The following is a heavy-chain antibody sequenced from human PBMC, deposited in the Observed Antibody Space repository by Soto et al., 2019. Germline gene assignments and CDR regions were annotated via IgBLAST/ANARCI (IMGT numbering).Heavy chain of an antibody. CDR1: GFAFSSYA. V-gene: IGHV3-23*01. CDR3: AKKEGTNWNYDY. CDR2: ISAGAYST. D-gene: IGHD1-7*01. J-gene: IGHJ4*02. Sequence: GGSLRLSCAASGFAFSSYALSWVRQAPGKGLEWVSAISAGAYSTYYADSVKGRFTISRDNSKNTLYLQMNSLRAEDTAVYYCAKKEGTNWNYDYWGQGTLVTVSS.